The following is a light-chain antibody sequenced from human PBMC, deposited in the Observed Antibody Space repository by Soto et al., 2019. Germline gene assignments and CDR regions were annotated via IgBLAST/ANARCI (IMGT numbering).Light chain of an antibody. V-gene: IGKV1-5*01. CDR1: QSIDIW. CDR3: QQHKGYPGP. J-gene: IGKJ4*01. CDR2: DAS. Sequence: IQMTQSPSTLSASVGDRVTITCRASQSIDIWLSWYQQKPGKAPSLLIYDASNLKTGVPSRFSACGSRTEFYLTISSLQPNDFASYYCQQHKGYPGPFGGGTKVEIK.